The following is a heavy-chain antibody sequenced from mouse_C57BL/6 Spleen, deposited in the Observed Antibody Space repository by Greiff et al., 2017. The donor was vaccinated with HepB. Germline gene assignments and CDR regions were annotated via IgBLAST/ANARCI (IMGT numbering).Heavy chain of an antibody. D-gene: IGHD2-10*02. CDR3: TRDGASIVTREGYYIDY. CDR1: GFTFSSYA. Sequence: EVKLQESGEGLVKPGGSLKLSCAASGFTFSSYAMSWVRQTPENRLEWVAYISSGGDYIYYADTVNGRFTISRDNARNTLYLQMSSLKSEDTAMYYCTRDGASIVTREGYYIDYWGQGTTLTVSS. V-gene: IGHV5-9-1*02. J-gene: IGHJ2*01. CDR2: ISSGGDYI.